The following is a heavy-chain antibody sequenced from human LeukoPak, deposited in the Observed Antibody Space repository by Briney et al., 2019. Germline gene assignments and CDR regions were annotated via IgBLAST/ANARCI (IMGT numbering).Heavy chain of an antibody. CDR2: ISDTGGST. CDR1: GFTFSTHA. V-gene: IGHV3-23*01. J-gene: IGHJ4*02. D-gene: IGHD4-11*01. CDR3: AKGLPYFDY. Sequence: GGSLRLSCAASGFTFSTHAMSWVRQAPGRGLEGVSAISDTGGSTYYADSVKGRFTIFRDNSKNTLYLQMNSLRAEVTAVYYCAKGLPYFDYWGQGTLVTVSS.